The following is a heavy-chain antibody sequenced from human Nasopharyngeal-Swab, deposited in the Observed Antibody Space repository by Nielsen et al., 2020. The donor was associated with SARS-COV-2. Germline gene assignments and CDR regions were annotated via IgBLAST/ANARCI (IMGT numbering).Heavy chain of an antibody. Sequence: KVSCKTSGGTFSSYGISWFRQAPGQGLEWMGGIIPVLPITRYAQKFRDRVTITADTSTSTAYMELSSLRSEDTATYYCARGGWLRRDYYYVYYYMDVWGKGTTVTVSS. D-gene: IGHD5-24*01. CDR1: GGTFSSYG. CDR2: IIPVLPIT. CDR3: ARGGWLRRDYYYVYYYMDV. V-gene: IGHV1-69*10. J-gene: IGHJ6*03.